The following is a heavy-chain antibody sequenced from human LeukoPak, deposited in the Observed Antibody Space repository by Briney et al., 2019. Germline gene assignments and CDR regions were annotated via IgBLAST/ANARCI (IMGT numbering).Heavy chain of an antibody. Sequence: GGSLRPSCTASGFTLTSTGTDWVRQAPGKALEWVAVIWYVGINKYYADSVKGRFTISRDNSKNTLYLQMNSLRAEDTAVYYCARDPGEGSGSYYPDWGQGTMVTVSS. CDR1: GFTLTSTG. D-gene: IGHD3-10*01. CDR2: IWYVGINK. CDR3: ARDPGEGSGSYYPD. V-gene: IGHV3-33*01. J-gene: IGHJ3*01.